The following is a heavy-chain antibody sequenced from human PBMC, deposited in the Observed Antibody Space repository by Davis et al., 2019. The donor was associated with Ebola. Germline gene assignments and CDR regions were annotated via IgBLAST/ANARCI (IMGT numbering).Heavy chain of an antibody. CDR3: ARGTSTGWLAQGY. Sequence: GESLKISCAASGFTFSSYSMNWVRQAPGKGLEWVSYISSSSSTIYYADSVKGRFTISRDNAKNSLYLQMNSLRDEDTAVYYCARGTSTGWLAQGYWGQGTLVTVSS. CDR1: GFTFSSYS. V-gene: IGHV3-48*02. J-gene: IGHJ4*02. D-gene: IGHD3-22*01. CDR2: ISSSSSTI.